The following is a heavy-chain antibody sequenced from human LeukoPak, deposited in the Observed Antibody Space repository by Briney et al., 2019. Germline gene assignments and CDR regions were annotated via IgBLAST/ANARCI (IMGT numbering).Heavy chain of an antibody. J-gene: IGHJ6*03. Sequence: APVKVSCKAPGYTFISYGITWVRQAPGQGLEWMGWISPYTTKTNYAQSLQGRVTMTTDTSTSTAYMELRSLRSDDTAVYYCAREGGVGPTAPPDYYSYQMDVWGKGTTVTVSS. CDR3: AREGGVGPTAPPDYYSYQMDV. CDR2: ISPYTTKT. V-gene: IGHV1-18*01. D-gene: IGHD1-26*01. CDR1: GYTFISYG.